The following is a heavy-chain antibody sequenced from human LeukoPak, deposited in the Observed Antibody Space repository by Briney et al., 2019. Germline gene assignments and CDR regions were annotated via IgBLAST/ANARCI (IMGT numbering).Heavy chain of an antibody. CDR3: ARDPRTVRI. J-gene: IGHJ4*02. D-gene: IGHD1-1*01. V-gene: IGHV3-11*06. CDR1: GFTFGASY. CDR2: ISGNSGDI. Sequence: GGSLRLSCVASGFTFGASYMTWVRQPPGKGLEWLSYISGNSGDINYADSVKGRFTVSRDNAKNSLYLQMNSLRVEDTAVYYCARDPRTVRIWGQGTLVTVSS.